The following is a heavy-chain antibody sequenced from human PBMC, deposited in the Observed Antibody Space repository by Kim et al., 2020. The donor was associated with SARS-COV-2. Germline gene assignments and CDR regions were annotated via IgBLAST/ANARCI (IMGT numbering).Heavy chain of an antibody. Sequence: GGSLRLSCAASGFTFDDYAMHWVRQAPGKGLEWVSGISWNSGSIGYADSVKGRFTISRDNAKNPLYLQMNSLRAEDTALYYCANIMTMVRGVITDYWGQG. CDR1: GFTFDDYA. D-gene: IGHD3-10*01. CDR2: ISWNSGSI. V-gene: IGHV3-9*01. CDR3: ANIMTMVRGVITDY. J-gene: IGHJ4*02.